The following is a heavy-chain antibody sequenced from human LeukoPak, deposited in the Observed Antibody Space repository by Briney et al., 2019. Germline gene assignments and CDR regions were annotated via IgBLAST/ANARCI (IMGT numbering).Heavy chain of an antibody. CDR2: ISGSGGST. Sequence: GGSLRLSCAASGFTFSSYAMSWVRQAPGKGLEWVSAISGSGGSTYYADSVKGRFTISRDNAKNSLYLQMNSLRAEDTAVYYCAREGGSGSYIDYWGQGTLVTVSS. D-gene: IGHD3-10*01. CDR3: AREGGSGSYIDY. J-gene: IGHJ4*02. V-gene: IGHV3-23*01. CDR1: GFTFSSYA.